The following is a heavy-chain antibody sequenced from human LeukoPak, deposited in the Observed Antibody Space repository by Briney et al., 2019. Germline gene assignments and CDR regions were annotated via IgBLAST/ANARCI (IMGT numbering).Heavy chain of an antibody. CDR2: IYYSGTT. CDR1: GGSLSSYY. D-gene: IGHD2-15*01. Sequence: SETLSLTCSVSGGSLSSYYWSWIRQSPGKGLELIGYIYYSGTTNYSPSLKSRVSISVDTSKKQFSLKLSSVTAADTAVYYCARSPGGGFDIWGQGTMVTVSS. J-gene: IGHJ3*02. CDR3: ARSPGGGFDI. V-gene: IGHV4-59*01.